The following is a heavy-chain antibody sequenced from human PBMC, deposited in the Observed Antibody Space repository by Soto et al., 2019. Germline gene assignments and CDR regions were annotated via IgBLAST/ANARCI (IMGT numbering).Heavy chain of an antibody. CDR1: GGTFSSYA. D-gene: IGHD4-17*01. V-gene: IGHV1-69*01. J-gene: IGHJ5*02. Sequence: QVQLVQSGAEVKKPGSSVKVSCKASGGTFSSYAIXXXXXXXXXXXXWMGGIIPIFGTANYAQKFQGRVTITADESTSTAYMELSSLRSEDTAVYYCARGIVTTGGGWFDPWGQGTLVTVSS. CDR3: ARGIVTTGGGWFDP. CDR2: IIPIFGTA.